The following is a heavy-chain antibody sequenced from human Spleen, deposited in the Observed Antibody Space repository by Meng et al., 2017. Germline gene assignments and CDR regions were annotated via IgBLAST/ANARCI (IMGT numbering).Heavy chain of an antibody. V-gene: IGHV3-30*04. J-gene: IGHJ4*02. D-gene: IGHD5-12*01. CDR2: ISYDGSNK. CDR1: GFTFSSYA. Sequence: GGSLRLSCAASGFTFSSYAMHWVRQAPGKGLEWVAVISYDGSNKYYADSVKGRFTISRDNAKNSLYLQMNSLRAEDTAVYYCARERYSGDDFDYWGQGTLVTVSS. CDR3: ARERYSGDDFDY.